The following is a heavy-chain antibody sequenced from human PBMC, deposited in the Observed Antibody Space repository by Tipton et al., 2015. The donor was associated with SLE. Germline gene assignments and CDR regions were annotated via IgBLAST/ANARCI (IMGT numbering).Heavy chain of an antibody. CDR2: INNNGGST. J-gene: IGHJ6*02. CDR1: GFTFNNYA. D-gene: IGHD6-19*01. Sequence: GSLRLSCAASGFTFNNYAMHWVRQAPGKGLEFVSGINNNGGSTYYADSVRGRFTISRDNSKNTLFLQMGSLRVEDMAVYYCARPDSSYLGYYYGMDVWGQGTTVTVSS. V-gene: IGHV3-64*02. CDR3: ARPDSSYLGYYYGMDV.